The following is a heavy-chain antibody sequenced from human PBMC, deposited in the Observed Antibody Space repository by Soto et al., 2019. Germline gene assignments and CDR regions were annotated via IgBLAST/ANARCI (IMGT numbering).Heavy chain of an antibody. D-gene: IGHD3-9*01. J-gene: IGHJ3*02. CDR2: IKQDGSEK. CDR3: ARVRYDILTGYHDAFDI. CDR1: GFTFSSYW. Sequence: GGSLRLSCAASGFTFSSYWMSWVRQAPGKGLEWVANIKQDGSEKYYVDSVKGRFTISRDNAKNSLYLQMNSLRAEDTAVYYCARVRYDILTGYHDAFDIWGKGTMVTVSS. V-gene: IGHV3-7*01.